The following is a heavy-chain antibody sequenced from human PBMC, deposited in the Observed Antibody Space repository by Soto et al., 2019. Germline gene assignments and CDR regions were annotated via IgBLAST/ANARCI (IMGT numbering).Heavy chain of an antibody. V-gene: IGHV3-73*02. CDR2: IRSKANNFAT. CDR3: AGPGYSNSWYEDYVDY. CDR1: GFSFSAAA. J-gene: IGHJ4*02. D-gene: IGHD6-13*01. Sequence: EVQLVESGGGLVQPGGSLKLSCVASGFSFSAAAMHWVRQASGKGLEWVGRIRSKANNFATAYAASVNGRFTISRDDSKNTAYLKMNSLKTEDTAVYFCAGPGYSNSWYEDYVDYWGQGTLVTVSS.